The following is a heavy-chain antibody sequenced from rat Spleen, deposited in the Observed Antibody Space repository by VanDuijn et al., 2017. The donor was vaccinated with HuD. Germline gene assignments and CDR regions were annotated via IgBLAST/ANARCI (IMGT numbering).Heavy chain of an antibody. Sequence: QVQLKESGPGLVQPSQTLSLTCTVSGFSLSNYGVIWVRQPPGKGLEWMGVIWGNGNTNYNSALKSRLSISRDTSKSQVYLKMNSLQTEDTAKYFCASPGLSFAYWGQGTLVTVSS. V-gene: IGHV2S61*01. J-gene: IGHJ3*01. D-gene: IGHD4-1*01. CDR1: GFSLSNYG. CDR3: ASPGLSFAY. CDR2: IWGNGNT.